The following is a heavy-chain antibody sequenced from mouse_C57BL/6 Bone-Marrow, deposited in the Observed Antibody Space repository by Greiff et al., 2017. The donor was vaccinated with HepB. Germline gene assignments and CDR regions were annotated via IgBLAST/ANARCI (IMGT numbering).Heavy chain of an antibody. Sequence: QVQLQQSGAELVKPGASVKLSCKASGYTFTSYWMHWVKQRPGRGLEWIGRIDPNSGGTKYNEKFKSKATLTVDKPSSTAYMQLSSLTSEDSAVYYCARGYYGSSYHYYAMDYWGQGTSVTVSS. V-gene: IGHV1-72*01. J-gene: IGHJ4*01. D-gene: IGHD1-1*01. CDR2: IDPNSGGT. CDR3: ARGYYGSSYHYYAMDY. CDR1: GYTFTSYW.